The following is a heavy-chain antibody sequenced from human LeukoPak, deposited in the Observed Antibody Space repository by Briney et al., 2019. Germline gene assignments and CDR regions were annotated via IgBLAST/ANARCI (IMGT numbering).Heavy chain of an antibody. Sequence: GGSLRLSCAASGFTFSSYSMNWVRQAPGKGLEWVSSVSSSSTYIYYADSVKGRFTISRDNAKNSLYLQMNSLRAEDTAVYYCARGGGFCGGDCYGIDYWGQGTLVTVSS. CDR1: GFTFSSYS. J-gene: IGHJ4*02. CDR3: ARGGGFCGGDCYGIDY. V-gene: IGHV3-21*01. CDR2: VSSSSTYI. D-gene: IGHD2-21*01.